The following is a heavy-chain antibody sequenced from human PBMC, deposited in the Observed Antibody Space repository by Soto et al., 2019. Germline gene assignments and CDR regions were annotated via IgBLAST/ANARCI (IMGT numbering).Heavy chain of an antibody. CDR1: GGTFSSYA. D-gene: IGHD6-13*01. Sequence: SVKVSCKASGGTFSSYAISWVRQAPGQGLEWMGGIIPIFGTANYAQKFQGRVTITADESTSTAYMELSSLRSEDTAVYYCAIGPEGHGIYSSNGYWGQGTLVTVSS. V-gene: IGHV1-69*13. CDR2: IIPIFGTA. CDR3: AIGPEGHGIYSSNGY. J-gene: IGHJ4*02.